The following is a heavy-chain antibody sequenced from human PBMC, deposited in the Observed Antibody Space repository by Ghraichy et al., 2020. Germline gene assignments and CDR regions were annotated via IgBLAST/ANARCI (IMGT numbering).Heavy chain of an antibody. CDR1: GFTFSSYA. V-gene: IGHV3-23*01. CDR3: AKARAYYYDSSGNNQGVYYFDY. Sequence: GESLNISCAASGFTFSSYAMSWVRQAPGKGLEWVSGISGSGGSTFYADSVKGRFTISRDNSKNTLYLQMNSLRAEDTAVYYCAKARAYYYDSSGNNQGVYYFDYGGQGTLVTVSS. CDR2: ISGSGGST. J-gene: IGHJ4*02. D-gene: IGHD3-22*01.